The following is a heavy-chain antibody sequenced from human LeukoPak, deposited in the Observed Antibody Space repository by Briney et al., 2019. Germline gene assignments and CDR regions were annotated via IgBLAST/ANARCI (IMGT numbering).Heavy chain of an antibody. CDR1: GFTFSSYS. CDR3: AREVGGFRNYYYYYMDV. Sequence: GGSLRLSCAASGFTFSSYSMNWVRQAPGKGLEWVSSISSSSSYIYYADSVKGRFTISRDNAKNSLYLQMNSLRADDTAVYYCAREVGGFRNYYYYYMDVWGKGTTVTVSS. V-gene: IGHV3-21*01. D-gene: IGHD1-26*01. J-gene: IGHJ6*03. CDR2: ISSSSSYI.